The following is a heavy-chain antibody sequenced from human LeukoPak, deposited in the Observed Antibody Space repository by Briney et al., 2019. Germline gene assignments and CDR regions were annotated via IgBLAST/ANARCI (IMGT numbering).Heavy chain of an antibody. J-gene: IGHJ4*02. V-gene: IGHV3-30-3*01. CDR3: AKDLTGAYCSDY. CDR2: IQYDGSEK. Sequence: GGSLRLSCAASGFIFSSHAMHWVRQAPGKGLEWVAVIQYDGSEKRYADSVKGRFTVSRDNSKNTLYLQMDSLTAEDTAVYHCAKDLTGAYCSDYWGQGALVTVSS. CDR1: GFIFSSHA. D-gene: IGHD3-9*01.